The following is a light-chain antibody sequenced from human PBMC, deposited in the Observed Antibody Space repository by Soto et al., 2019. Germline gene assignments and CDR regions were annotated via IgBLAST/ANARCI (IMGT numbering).Light chain of an antibody. J-gene: IGKJ4*01. Sequence: DIQMTQSPSTLSASVGDKVTITCRASQSVNSWLAWYQQMPGTAPKVLIYRASTLQSGVPSRFSGSGSGTEFTLTISSLQPDDFATYYRQQYDSYPVTFGGGTKVET. CDR3: QQYDSYPVT. CDR1: QSVNSW. CDR2: RAS. V-gene: IGKV1-5*03.